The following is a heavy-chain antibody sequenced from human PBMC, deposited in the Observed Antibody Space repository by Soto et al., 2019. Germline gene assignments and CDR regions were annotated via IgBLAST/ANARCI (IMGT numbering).Heavy chain of an antibody. CDR3: AMDYLPDYYGSGSYYNASDY. V-gene: IGHV3-30-3*01. CDR1: GFTFSSYA. CDR2: ISYDGSNK. Sequence: QVQLVESGGGVVQPGRSLRLSCAASGFTFSSYAMHWVRQAPGKGLEWVAVISYDGSNKYYADSVKGRFTISRDNSKNTLYLQMNSLRAEDTAVYYCAMDYLPDYYGSGSYYNASDYWGQGTLVTVSS. J-gene: IGHJ4*02. D-gene: IGHD3-10*01.